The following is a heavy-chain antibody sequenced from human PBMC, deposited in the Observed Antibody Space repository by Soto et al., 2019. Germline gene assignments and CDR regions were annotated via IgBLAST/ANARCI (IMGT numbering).Heavy chain of an antibody. J-gene: IGHJ6*02. Sequence: GGSLRLSCAASGFTVSSNYMSWVRQAPGKGLEWVSVIYSGGSTYYADSVKGRFTISRDNSKNTLYLQMNSLRAEDTAVYYCARDNAIGSADYYDSSGYPNKYYYYGMDVWGQGTTVTVSS. CDR3: ARDNAIGSADYYDSSGYPNKYYYYGMDV. CDR2: IYSGGST. D-gene: IGHD3-22*01. CDR1: GFTVSSNY. V-gene: IGHV3-53*01.